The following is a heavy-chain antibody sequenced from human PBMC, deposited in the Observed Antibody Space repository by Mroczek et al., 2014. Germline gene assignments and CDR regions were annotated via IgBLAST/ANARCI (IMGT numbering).Heavy chain of an antibody. J-gene: IGHJ4*02. Sequence: VQLVQSGEAWYSLGGSLRLSCAASGFTFSSYAMSWVRQAPGKGLEWVSAISGSGGSTYYADSVKGRFTISRDNSKNTLYLQMNSLRAEDTAVYYCAKAPAFLYLARAVAGTFDYWGQGTLVTVSS. V-gene: IGHV3-23*04. CDR1: GFTFSSYA. CDR2: ISGSGGST. D-gene: IGHD6-19*01. CDR3: AKAPAFLYLARAVAGTFDY.